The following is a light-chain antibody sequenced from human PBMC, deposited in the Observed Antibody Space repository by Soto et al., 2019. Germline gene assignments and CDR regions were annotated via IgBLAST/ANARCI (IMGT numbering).Light chain of an antibody. V-gene: IGKV3-15*01. CDR2: DAS. Sequence: EIVMTQSPATPSVSPGERASLSCRASQSVSSNLAWYQQKVGQAPKLLIYDASTRATGIPARFSGIGSGTEFTLTISSLHSEDFAVYYCRQYNNWPETFGQGTKV. CDR1: QSVSSN. CDR3: RQYNNWPET. J-gene: IGKJ1*01.